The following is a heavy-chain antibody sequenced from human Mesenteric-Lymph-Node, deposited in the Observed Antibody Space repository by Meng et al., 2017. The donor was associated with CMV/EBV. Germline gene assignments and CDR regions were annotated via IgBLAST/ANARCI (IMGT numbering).Heavy chain of an antibody. J-gene: IGHJ4*02. CDR3: ARGSSVSSSSL. CDR2: ISHAGKN. D-gene: IGHD6-6*01. Sequence: LTVGVYVGTIIDYLRSCNRQPPGKGLEGIEEISHAGKNNYNPSLKSRVSLSLDMSKNQFYLSLSSVTAADTAVYYCARGSSVSSSSLWGQGTLVTVSS. CDR1: VGTIIDYL. V-gene: IGHV4-34*01.